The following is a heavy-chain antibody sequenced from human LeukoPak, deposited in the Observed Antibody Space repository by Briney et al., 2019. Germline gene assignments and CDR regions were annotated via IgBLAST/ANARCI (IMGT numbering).Heavy chain of an antibody. D-gene: IGHD3-10*01. Sequence: GGSLRLSCAASGFTFSSYSMNWVRQAPGKVLERVSSISKGSDYIYQTDSVKGRFTISRDNAKNSLFLEMNSLRVEDTAVYYCVRDMGRESIFDYWGQGTLVTVSS. CDR1: GFTFSSYS. CDR2: ISKGSDYI. J-gene: IGHJ4*02. V-gene: IGHV3-21*01. CDR3: VRDMGRESIFDY.